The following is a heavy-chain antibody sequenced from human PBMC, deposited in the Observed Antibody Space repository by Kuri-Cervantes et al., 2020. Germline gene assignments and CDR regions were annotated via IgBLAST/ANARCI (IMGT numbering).Heavy chain of an antibody. D-gene: IGHD6-19*01. CDR2: IYTSGST. V-gene: IGHV4-4*07. J-gene: IGHJ4*02. CDR3: ASQSPYSGGWLSY. CDR1: GVSISIYN. Sequence: SETLSLTCTVSGVSISIYNWSWIRQRAGKGLEWIGRIYTSGSTNYHPSLKSRVTISVDKSKRQISLRLTSVTAADTAVYYCASQSPYSGGWLSYWGQGTLVTVSS.